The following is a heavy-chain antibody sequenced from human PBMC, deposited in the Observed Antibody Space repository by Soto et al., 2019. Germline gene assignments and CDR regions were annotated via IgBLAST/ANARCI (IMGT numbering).Heavy chain of an antibody. CDR1: GFNFGAFS. D-gene: IGHD2-15*01. J-gene: IGHJ4*02. V-gene: IGHV3-21*01. CDR2: IDPSSTEI. CDR3: AGDDLAVATREAFDS. Sequence: EVQLVESGGGLVQPGESLRLSCTAAGFNFGAFSLSWVRQAPGKGLEWVSSIDPSSTEIHYADSVEGRFSVYRDSTNNSLHLQMSSLRVEDTVVYYVAGDDLAVATREAFDSWGQGTLVTVSS.